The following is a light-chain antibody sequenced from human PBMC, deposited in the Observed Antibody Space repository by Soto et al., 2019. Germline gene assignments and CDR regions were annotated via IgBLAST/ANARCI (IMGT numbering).Light chain of an antibody. CDR1: SSDVGGYNY. CDR3: SSYTSRRVVI. J-gene: IGLJ2*01. V-gene: IGLV2-14*01. Sequence: QSVLTQPASVSGSPGQSITISCTGTSSDVGGYNYVSWYQQHPGKAPKLMIYDVSNRPSGVSNRFSGSKSGNTASLTISGLLAEDEAAYYCSSYTSRRVVIFGGGTKLAVL. CDR2: DVS.